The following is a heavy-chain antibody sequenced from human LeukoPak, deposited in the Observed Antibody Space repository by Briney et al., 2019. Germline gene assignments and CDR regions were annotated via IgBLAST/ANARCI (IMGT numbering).Heavy chain of an antibody. V-gene: IGHV3-72*01. CDR2: TRNKADSYTT. CDR1: GFSFSDHY. Sequence: PGGSLRLSCAASGFSFSDHYMDGVRQAPGKGLDWVGRTRNKADSYTTEYAACVKGRFTISRDDSKSSLYLQMTSLRTEDTAVYYCASVARGYDFDYWGQGTLVTVSS. CDR3: ASVARGYDFDY. D-gene: IGHD5-12*01. J-gene: IGHJ4*02.